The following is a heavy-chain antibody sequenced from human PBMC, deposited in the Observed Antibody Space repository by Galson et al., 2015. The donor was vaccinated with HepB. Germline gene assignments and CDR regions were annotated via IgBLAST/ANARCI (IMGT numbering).Heavy chain of an antibody. CDR2: IYSGGST. CDR3: AKSGTQQFYFFDY. J-gene: IGHJ4*02. D-gene: IGHD1-26*01. Sequence: LTCTVSGVSISSSPYYWGWIRQPPGKGLEWIASIYSGGSTYYNPSLKSRLTISLDTSSNQFSLKLNSVTAADTAVYYCAKSGTQQFYFFDYWGRGTLVTVSS. CDR1: GVSISSSPYY. V-gene: IGHV4-39*01.